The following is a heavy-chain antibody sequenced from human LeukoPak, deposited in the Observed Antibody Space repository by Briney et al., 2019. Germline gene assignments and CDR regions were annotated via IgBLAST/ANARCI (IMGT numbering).Heavy chain of an antibody. CDR3: ARGDYYDNSSQAF. J-gene: IGHJ4*02. Sequence: EASVKVSCKASGYTFTGYYIHWVRQAPGQGLEWMGLLNPNSGGTNYAQKFHDRVTMTRDTSISTAYMELSSLRSDDTAVYYCARGDYYDNSSQAFWGQGTLVTVSS. V-gene: IGHV1-2*06. CDR2: LNPNSGGT. CDR1: GYTFTGYY. D-gene: IGHD3-22*01.